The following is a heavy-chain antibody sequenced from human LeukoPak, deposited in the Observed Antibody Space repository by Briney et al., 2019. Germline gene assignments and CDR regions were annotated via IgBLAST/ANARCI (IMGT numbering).Heavy chain of an antibody. CDR1: GYTLTELS. CDR3: ATPSVLGTTIRTFDI. J-gene: IGHJ3*02. Sequence: RASVKVSCKVSGYTLTELSMHWVRQAPGKGLEWMGGFDPEDGEKIYAQKVQGRVTMTEDTSTDTAYTQLSTLRSEYTAVYPCATPSVLGTTIRTFDISGPRTTVTAS. CDR2: FDPEDGEK. D-gene: IGHD1-7*01. V-gene: IGHV1-24*01.